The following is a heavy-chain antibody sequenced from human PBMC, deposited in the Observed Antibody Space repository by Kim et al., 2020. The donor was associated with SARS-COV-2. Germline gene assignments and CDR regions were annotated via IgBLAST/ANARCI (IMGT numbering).Heavy chain of an antibody. D-gene: IGHD3-22*01. J-gene: IGHJ5*02. CDR2: ISYDGSNK. Sequence: GGSLRLSCAASGFTFSSYAMHWVRQAPGKGLEWVAVISYDGSNKYYADSVKGRFTISRDNSKNTLYLQMNSLRAEDTAVYYCARGRHSGYGRNWFDPWG. CDR3: ARGRHSGYGRNWFDP. V-gene: IGHV3-30*04. CDR1: GFTFSSYA.